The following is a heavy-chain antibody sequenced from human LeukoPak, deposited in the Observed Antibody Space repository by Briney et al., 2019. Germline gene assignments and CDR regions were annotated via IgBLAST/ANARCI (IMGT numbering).Heavy chain of an antibody. D-gene: IGHD2-2*02. Sequence: ASVKVSCKASGGTFSSYAISWVRQAPGQGLEWMGRIIPIFGTANYAQKFQGRVTITTDESTSTAYMELSSLRSEDTAVYYCASPYCSSTSCYTPTSFDYWGQGTLVTVSS. CDR2: IIPIFGTA. J-gene: IGHJ4*02. CDR3: ASPYCSSTSCYTPTSFDY. CDR1: GGTFSSYA. V-gene: IGHV1-69*05.